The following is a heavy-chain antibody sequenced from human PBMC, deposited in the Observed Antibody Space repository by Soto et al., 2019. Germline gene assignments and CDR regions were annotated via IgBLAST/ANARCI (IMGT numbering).Heavy chain of an antibody. CDR2: IYYSGST. Sequence: PSETLSLTCTVSGGSISSYYWSWIRQPPGKGLEWIGYIYYSGSTNYNPSLKSRVTISVDTSKNQFSLKLSSVTAADTAVYYCARGRGSSSPHYYGMDVWGQGTTVTVSS. CDR1: GGSISSYY. CDR3: ARGRGSSSPHYYGMDV. D-gene: IGHD6-6*01. J-gene: IGHJ6*02. V-gene: IGHV4-59*01.